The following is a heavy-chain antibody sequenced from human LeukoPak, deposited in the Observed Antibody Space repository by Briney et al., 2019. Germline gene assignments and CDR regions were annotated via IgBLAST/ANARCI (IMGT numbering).Heavy chain of an antibody. CDR2: IKSKTDGGTT. Sequence: GGSLRLLCAASGFTFSNAWMSWVRQAPGKGLEWVGRIKSKTDGGTTDYAAPVKGRFTISRDDSKNTLYLQMNSLKTEDTAVYYCTTGSDIVVVPAAIDGDYWGQGTLVTVSS. D-gene: IGHD2-2*02. V-gene: IGHV3-15*01. CDR1: GFTFSNAW. CDR3: TTGSDIVVVPAAIDGDY. J-gene: IGHJ4*02.